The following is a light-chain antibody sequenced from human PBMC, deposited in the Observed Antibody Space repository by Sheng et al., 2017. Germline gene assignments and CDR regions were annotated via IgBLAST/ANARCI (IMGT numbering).Light chain of an antibody. Sequence: PGERVTLSCRASQSVSSNYLAWYQQKPGQAPRLLFYGASTRATGIPNRFSGSGSGTHFTLTISRLEPEDFAVYYCQQFAISPHTFGQGTRLEI. V-gene: IGKV3-20*01. J-gene: IGKJ2*01. CDR3: QQFAISPHT. CDR2: GAS. CDR1: QSVSSNY.